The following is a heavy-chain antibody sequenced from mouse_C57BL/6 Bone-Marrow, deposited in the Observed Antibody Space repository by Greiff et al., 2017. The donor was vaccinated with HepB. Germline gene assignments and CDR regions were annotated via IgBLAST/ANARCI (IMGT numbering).Heavy chain of an antibody. CDR1: GFTFSSYT. CDR2: ISGGGGNT. D-gene: IGHD1-1*01. CDR3: ARPYYYGSSYRYFDV. J-gene: IGHJ1*03. V-gene: IGHV5-9*01. Sequence: EVHLVESGGGLVKPGGSLKLSCAASGFTFSSYTMSWVRQTPEKRLEWVATISGGGGNTYYPDSVKGRFTISRDNAKNTLYLQMSSLRSEDTALYYCARPYYYGSSYRYFDVWGTGTTVTVSS.